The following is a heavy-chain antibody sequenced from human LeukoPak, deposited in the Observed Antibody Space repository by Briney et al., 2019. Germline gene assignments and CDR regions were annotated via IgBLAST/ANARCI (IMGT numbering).Heavy chain of an antibody. CDR2: ISSSSTYM. D-gene: IGHD3-10*01. V-gene: IGHV3-21*01. CDR3: ARGVYGSGSYYDY. J-gene: IGHJ4*02. Sequence: PGGSLRLSCAASGFTFSSYSMNWVRQAPGKGLEWVSSISSSSTYMYYADSMKGRFTISRDNAKNSLYLQMDSLRAEDTAVYYCARGVYGSGSYYDYWGQGTLVTVSS. CDR1: GFTFSSYS.